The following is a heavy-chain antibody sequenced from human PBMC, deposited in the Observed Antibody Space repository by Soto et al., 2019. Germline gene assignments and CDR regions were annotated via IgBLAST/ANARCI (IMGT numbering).Heavy chain of an antibody. J-gene: IGHJ5*02. D-gene: IGHD3-10*01. CDR3: ARDYMVRGVMRWFDP. V-gene: IGHV4-4*02. Sequence: QVQLQESGPGLVKPSGTLSLTCAVSGGSISSSNWWSWVRQPPGKGLEWIGEIYHSGSTNYNPSLKCRLPISVDKSKTQFSLKLSSVTAADTAVYYCARDYMVRGVMRWFDPWGQGTLVTVSS. CDR1: GGSISSSNW. CDR2: IYHSGST.